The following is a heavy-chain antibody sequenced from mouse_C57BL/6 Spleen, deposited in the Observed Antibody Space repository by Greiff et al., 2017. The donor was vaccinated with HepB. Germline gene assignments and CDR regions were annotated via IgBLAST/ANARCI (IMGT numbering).Heavy chain of an antibody. V-gene: IGHV3-1*01. CDR1: GYSITSGYD. CDR2: ISYSGST. Sequence: EVKLQESGPGMVKPSQSLSLTCTVTGYSITSGYDWHWIRHFPGNKLEWMGYISYSGSTNYNPSLKSRISITHDTSKNHFFLKLNSVTTEDTATYYCARASYDGYFDYWGQGTTLTVSS. CDR3: ARASYDGYFDY. D-gene: IGHD2-3*01. J-gene: IGHJ2*01.